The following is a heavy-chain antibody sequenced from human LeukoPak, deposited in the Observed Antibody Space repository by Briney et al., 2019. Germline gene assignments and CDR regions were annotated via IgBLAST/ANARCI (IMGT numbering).Heavy chain of an antibody. Sequence: GESLQISCKGSGYSFTSYWIGWVRQLPRKGLEWMGIIYPGDSDTRYSPSFQGQVTISADKSITTAYLQWSSLKASDTAMYYCARLSAMVRGEGFDYWGQGTLVTVSS. CDR3: ARLSAMVRGEGFDY. D-gene: IGHD3-10*01. J-gene: IGHJ4*02. V-gene: IGHV5-51*01. CDR2: IYPGDSDT. CDR1: GYSFTSYW.